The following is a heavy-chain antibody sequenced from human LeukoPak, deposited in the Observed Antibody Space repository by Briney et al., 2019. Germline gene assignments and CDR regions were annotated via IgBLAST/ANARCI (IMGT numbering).Heavy chain of an antibody. CDR2: MNPNSGNT. CDR3: ARGPLGEVGIVRMDV. CDR1: GYTFTSYD. D-gene: IGHD1-26*01. J-gene: IGHJ6*02. V-gene: IGHV1-8*01. Sequence: ASVKVSCTASGYTFTSYDINWVRQATGQGLEWMGWMNPNSGNTGYAQNFQGRVTMTRNTSITTAYMELSSLISEDTAVYYCARGPLGEVGIVRMDVWGQGTTVTVS.